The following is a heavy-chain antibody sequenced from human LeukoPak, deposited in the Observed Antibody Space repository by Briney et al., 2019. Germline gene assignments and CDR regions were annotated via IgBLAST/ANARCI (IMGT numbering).Heavy chain of an antibody. J-gene: IGHJ6*03. CDR1: GGSISSYY. CDR3: ARGGSYANYYYYMDV. CDR2: IYYSGST. D-gene: IGHD2-2*01. Sequence: SETLSLTCTVSGGSISSYYWSWIRQPPGKGLEWIGYIYYSGSTNYNPSLKSRVTISVDTSKNQFSLKLSSVTAADTAVYYCARGGSYANYYYYMDVWGKGTTVTISS. V-gene: IGHV4-59*01.